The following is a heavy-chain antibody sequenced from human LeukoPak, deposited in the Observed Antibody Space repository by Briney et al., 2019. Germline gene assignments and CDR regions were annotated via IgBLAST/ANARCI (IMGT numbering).Heavy chain of an antibody. J-gene: IGHJ4*02. D-gene: IGHD1-7*01. CDR1: GFTFSSYA. Sequence: GGSLRLSCAASGFTFSSYAMSRVRQAPGKGLEWGSAISGSGGSTYYADSVKGRFTISRDNSKNTLYLQMNSLRAEDTAVYYCAKERDWNYGGYFDYWGQGTLVTVSS. V-gene: IGHV3-23*01. CDR2: ISGSGGST. CDR3: AKERDWNYGGYFDY.